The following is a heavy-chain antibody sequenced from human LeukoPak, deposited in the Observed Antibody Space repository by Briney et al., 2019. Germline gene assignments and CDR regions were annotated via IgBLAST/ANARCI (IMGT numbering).Heavy chain of an antibody. D-gene: IGHD6-19*01. CDR3: ARDRDYVSSGWSSYAFDI. V-gene: IGHV3-21*01. Sequence: KPGGSLRLSCAASGFTFSSYRMNWVRQAPGKGLEWVSSISSSSSYIYYADTVKGRFTISRDNAKNSLYLQMNSLRAEDTAVYYCARDRDYVSSGWSSYAFDIWGQGTMVTVSS. CDR2: ISSSSSYI. CDR1: GFTFSSYR. J-gene: IGHJ3*02.